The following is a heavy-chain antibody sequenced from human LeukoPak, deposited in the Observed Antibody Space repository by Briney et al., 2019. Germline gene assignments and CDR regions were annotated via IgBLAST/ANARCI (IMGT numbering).Heavy chain of an antibody. CDR2: IDHSGST. Sequence: PSETLSLTCAVYGGSFTGYYWSWIRQPPGKGLEWIGEIDHSGSTNYNPSLKSRVTISVDTSKNQSSLELSSVTAADTAVYYCASSNHFWSGYYLLDYWGQGTLVTVSS. J-gene: IGHJ4*02. V-gene: IGHV4-34*01. D-gene: IGHD3-3*02. CDR3: ASSNHFWSGYYLLDY. CDR1: GGSFTGYY.